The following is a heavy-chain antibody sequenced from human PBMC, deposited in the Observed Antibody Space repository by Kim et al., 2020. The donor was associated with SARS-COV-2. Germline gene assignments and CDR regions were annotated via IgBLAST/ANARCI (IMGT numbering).Heavy chain of an antibody. CDR1: GYTFTSYW. Sequence: ASVKVSCKASGYTFTSYWIHWVRQAPGQGLEWMGMINPRSANTRYAQNFQGRVTTTSDTSTSTAYMVMSSLRSEDTAVYYCARAWDQNFDFWGQGTLVTVSS. J-gene: IGHJ4*02. D-gene: IGHD1-26*01. V-gene: IGHV1-46*01. CDR2: INPRSANT. CDR3: ARAWDQNFDF.